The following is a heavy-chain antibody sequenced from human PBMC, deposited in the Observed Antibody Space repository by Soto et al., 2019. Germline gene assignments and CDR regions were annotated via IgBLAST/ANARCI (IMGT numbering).Heavy chain of an antibody. Sequence: GGSLRLSCAASGFTFSNYAMSWVRQAPGKGLEWVSAISDGGGSTYYADSVKGRFTISRDNSKNTLYLQTNSLRVEDTAVYYCAKGSGTNYYYYGMDVWGQGTTVTVSS. D-gene: IGHD3-10*01. CDR3: AKGSGTNYYYYGMDV. V-gene: IGHV3-23*01. J-gene: IGHJ6*02. CDR2: ISDGGGST. CDR1: GFTFSNYA.